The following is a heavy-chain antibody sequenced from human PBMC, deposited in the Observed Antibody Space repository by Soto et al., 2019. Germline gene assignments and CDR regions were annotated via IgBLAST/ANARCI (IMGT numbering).Heavy chain of an antibody. J-gene: IGHJ4*02. V-gene: IGHV4-39*01. CDR2: IYYSGTT. CDR1: GGSSSSSRHD. D-gene: IGHD1-1*01. CDR3: ARSGNWYFDY. Sequence: SETLSLTCTVSGGSSSSSRHDWGWIRQPPGKGLEWIGSIYYSGTTYYNPSLKSRVTISLDTSKNQFALKLSSVTAADTAVYYCARSGNWYFDYWGQGTLVTVSS.